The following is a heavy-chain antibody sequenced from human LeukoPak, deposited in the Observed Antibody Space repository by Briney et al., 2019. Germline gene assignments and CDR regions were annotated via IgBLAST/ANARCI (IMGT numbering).Heavy chain of an antibody. D-gene: IGHD6-19*01. V-gene: IGHV4-39*02. CDR1: GVSISSSNSY. J-gene: IGHJ4*02. CDR2: IYYSGNT. Sequence: PSETLSLTCTVSGVSISSSNSYWGWIRQPPGKGLEWIGSIYYSGNTYYNASLKSQVSISIDTSKNQFSLKLSSVTAADTAVYYCARDMDSSGWYYFDYWGQGTLVTVSS. CDR3: ARDMDSSGWYYFDY.